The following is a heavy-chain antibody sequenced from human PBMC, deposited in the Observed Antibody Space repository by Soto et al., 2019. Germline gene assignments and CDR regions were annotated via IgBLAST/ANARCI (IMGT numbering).Heavy chain of an antibody. CDR3: ARDRRGYSGVRDDRNFFDS. CDR1: GGSINSFH. J-gene: IGHJ5*01. Sequence: SETLSLTCNVSGGSINSFHWSWIRLAPGKGLEWIGSAHYTGSGNYNPSLKSRVSISVDTSKSQISLKLSSVSAADTAIYYCARDRRGYSGVRDDRNFFDSWGQGILVTVSS. CDR2: AHYTGSG. D-gene: IGHD5-12*01. V-gene: IGHV4-59*01.